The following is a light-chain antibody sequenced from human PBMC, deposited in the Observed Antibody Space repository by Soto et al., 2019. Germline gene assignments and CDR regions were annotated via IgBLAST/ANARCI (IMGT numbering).Light chain of an antibody. CDR3: KQHNSYPLT. J-gene: IGKJ3*01. CDR2: VAS. V-gene: IGKV1-9*01. CDR1: QDTRSY. Sequence: DIPLTQSPSFLSASVGDRVTITCRASQDTRSYLAWYQQKPGKAPKLLIYVASTLQSGVPSRFSGSGSGTEFTLTISSLQPEDFATYYCKQHNSYPLTFGPGNKVEIK.